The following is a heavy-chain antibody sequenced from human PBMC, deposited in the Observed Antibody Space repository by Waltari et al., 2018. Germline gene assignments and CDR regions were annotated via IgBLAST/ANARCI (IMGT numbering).Heavy chain of an antibody. CDR3: ASNRGNCSGGSCYHNWFDP. Sequence: QLQLQESGPGLVMPSENLSLTCPVSGGSISSSSYYWGWIRQPPGKGLEWIGSLDYSGSTYYNPSLKSRVTISVDTSKNQFSLKLSSVTAADTAVYYCASNRGNCSGGSCYHNWFDPWGQGTLVTVSS. CDR1: GGSISSSSYY. J-gene: IGHJ5*02. CDR2: LDYSGST. D-gene: IGHD2-15*01. V-gene: IGHV4-39*01.